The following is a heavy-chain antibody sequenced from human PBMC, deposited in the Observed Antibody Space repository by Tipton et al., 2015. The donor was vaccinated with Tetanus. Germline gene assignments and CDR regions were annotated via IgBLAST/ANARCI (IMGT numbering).Heavy chain of an antibody. J-gene: IGHJ6*02. CDR1: GFTFSSYW. D-gene: IGHD2-15*01. V-gene: IGHV3-7*01. CDR2: IKQDGSEK. CDR3: ARVMMVVAATNGMDV. Sequence: SLRLSCAASGFTFSSYWMSWVRQAPGKGLEWVANIKQDGSEKYYVDSVKGRFTISRDNAKNSLYLQMNSLRAEDTAVYYCARVMMVVAATNGMDVWGQGTTVTVSS.